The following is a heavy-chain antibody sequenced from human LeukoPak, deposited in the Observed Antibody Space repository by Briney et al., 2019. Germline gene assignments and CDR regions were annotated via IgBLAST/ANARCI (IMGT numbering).Heavy chain of an antibody. D-gene: IGHD3-22*01. V-gene: IGHV3-7*01. CDR2: IKQDGSEK. J-gene: IGHJ4*02. CDR1: GFTFSSYW. CDR3: ARDCYDSSGYYHVGYFDY. Sequence: GGSLRLSCAASGFTFSSYWMSWVRQAPGKGLEWVANIKQDGSEKYYVDSVKGRFTISRDNAKNSLYLQMNSLRAEDTAVYYCARDCYDSSGYYHVGYFDYWGQGTLVTVSS.